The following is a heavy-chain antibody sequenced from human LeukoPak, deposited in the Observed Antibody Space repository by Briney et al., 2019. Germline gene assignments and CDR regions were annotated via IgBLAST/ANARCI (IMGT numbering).Heavy chain of an antibody. Sequence: ASVKVSCKASGYTFISYYMHWVRQAPGQGLEWMGIINPSGGSTSYAQKFQGRVTMTTDTSTSTAYMELRSLRSDDTAVYYCARDPKIAVAGRGSRFDPWGQGTLVTVSS. J-gene: IGHJ5*02. CDR2: INPSGGST. CDR1: GYTFISYY. V-gene: IGHV1-46*01. D-gene: IGHD6-19*01. CDR3: ARDPKIAVAGRGSRFDP.